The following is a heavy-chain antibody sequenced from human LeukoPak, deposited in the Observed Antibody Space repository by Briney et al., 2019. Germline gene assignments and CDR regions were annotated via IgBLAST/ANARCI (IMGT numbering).Heavy chain of an antibody. CDR3: AREVRYCSGGSCRPPYFDY. CDR1: GGSISSYY. V-gene: IGHV4-59*12. J-gene: IGHJ4*02. CDR2: IYYSGST. D-gene: IGHD2-15*01. Sequence: SETLSLTCTVSGGSISSYYWSWIRQPPGKGLEWIGYIYYSGSTYYNPSLKSRVTISVDTSKNQFSLKLSSVTAADTAVYYCAREVRYCSGGSCRPPYFDYWGQGTLVTVSS.